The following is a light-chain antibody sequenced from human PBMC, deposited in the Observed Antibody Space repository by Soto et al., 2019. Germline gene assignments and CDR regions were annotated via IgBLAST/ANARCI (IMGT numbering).Light chain of an antibody. CDR3: QHYNNWPPYS. CDR2: GAS. V-gene: IGKV3-15*01. Sequence: TVITQSPDTLSVSRGESATLSCRASQDVSTNLAWFQQKPGQTPRLVLYGASKRATGIPARFSGSGSGRHFTLTISSLQSEDFGVYYCQHYNNWPPYSFGQGTKVDIK. CDR1: QDVSTN. J-gene: IGKJ2*03.